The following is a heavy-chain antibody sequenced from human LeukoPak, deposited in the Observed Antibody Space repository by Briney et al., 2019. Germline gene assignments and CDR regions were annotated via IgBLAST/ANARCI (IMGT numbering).Heavy chain of an antibody. V-gene: IGHV1-8*03. D-gene: IGHD3-22*01. CDR1: GYTFTSYD. J-gene: IGHJ4*02. Sequence: ASVKVSCKASGYTFTSYDINWVRQATGQGLEWMGWMNPNSGNTGYAQKFQGRVTITRNTSISTAYMELSSLRSEDTAVYYCARDTYYYDSSGYSVLYYFDYWGQGTLVTVSS. CDR3: ARDTYYYDSSGYSVLYYFDY. CDR2: MNPNSGNT.